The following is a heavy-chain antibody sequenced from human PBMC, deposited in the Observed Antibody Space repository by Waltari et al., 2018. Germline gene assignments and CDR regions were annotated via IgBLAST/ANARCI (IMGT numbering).Heavy chain of an antibody. Sequence: DVQLLESGGDSVQSGGSLRLSCVASGFTFENYAMNWVRQAPGKGRQWCAAISASGSTTYYADSVKCRFTISRDTSKSTLFLQMNNLRVEDTALYYCAKDLDGKFYYGYYNMDVWGQGTTVTVSS. D-gene: IGHD3-22*01. J-gene: IGHJ6*02. CDR2: ISASGSTT. V-gene: IGHV3-23*01. CDR1: GFTFENYA. CDR3: AKDLDGKFYYGYYNMDV.